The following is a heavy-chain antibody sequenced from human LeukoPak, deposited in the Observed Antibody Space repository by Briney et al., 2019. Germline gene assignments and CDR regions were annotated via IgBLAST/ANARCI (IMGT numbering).Heavy chain of an antibody. Sequence: GGSLRLSCAASGFTFSSYAMSWVRQAPGKGLEWVSAISGSGGSTYYADSVKGRFTISRDNSKNTLYLQMNSLRAEDTAVYYCARAPVVPAAQGYFDYWGQGTLVTVSS. J-gene: IGHJ4*02. D-gene: IGHD2-2*01. CDR3: ARAPVVPAAQGYFDY. V-gene: IGHV3-23*01. CDR1: GFTFSSYA. CDR2: ISGSGGST.